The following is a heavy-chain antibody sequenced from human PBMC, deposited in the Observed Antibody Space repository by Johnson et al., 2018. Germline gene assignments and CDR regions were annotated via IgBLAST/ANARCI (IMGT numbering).Heavy chain of an antibody. Sequence: EVQLVESGGRLVQPGGSLRLSCVVSGFSFGEYGMHWVRQPPGKGLEWVAGISWNSGSIGYADSVKGRYTVSRDNAGNSLYLQMDSLGPEDTAFYYCAKDVGCHSGWFLYFHYGRDVWGQGTTVTVS. V-gene: IGHV3-9*01. D-gene: IGHD6-19*01. CDR1: GFSFGEYG. J-gene: IGHJ6*02. CDR2: ISWNSGSI. CDR3: AKDVGCHSGWFLYFHYGRDV.